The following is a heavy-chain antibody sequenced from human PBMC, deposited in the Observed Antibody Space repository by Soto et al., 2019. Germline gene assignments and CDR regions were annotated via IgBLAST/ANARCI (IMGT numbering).Heavy chain of an antibody. CDR1: GGSFSGYY. D-gene: IGHD1-1*01. J-gene: IGHJ6*03. CDR3: ARVTVGRRRGYYYYMDV. CDR2: INHSGST. V-gene: IGHV4-34*01. Sequence: QVQLQQWGAGLLKPSETLSLTCAVYGGSFSGYYWSWIRQPPGKGLEWIGEINHSGSTNYNPSLKRRVTISVDTSKNQFSLKLSSVTAADTAVYYCARVTVGRRRGYYYYMDVWGKGTTVTVSS.